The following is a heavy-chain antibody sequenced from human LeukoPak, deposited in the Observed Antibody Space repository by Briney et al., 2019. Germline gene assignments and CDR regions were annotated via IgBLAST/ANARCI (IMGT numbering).Heavy chain of an antibody. J-gene: IGHJ5*02. CDR1: GGTFSSYA. CDR3: ASVLSGIAVAGSFDP. V-gene: IGHV1-69*04. Sequence: SVKVSCKASGGTFSSYAISWVRQAAGKGLEWMGRIIPILGIANYAQKFQGRVTITADKSTSTAYMELSSLRSEDTAVYYCASVLSGIAVAGSFDPWGQGTLVTVSS. D-gene: IGHD6-19*01. CDR2: IIPILGIA.